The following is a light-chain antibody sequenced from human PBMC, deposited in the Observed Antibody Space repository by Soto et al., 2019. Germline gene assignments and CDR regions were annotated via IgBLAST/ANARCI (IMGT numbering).Light chain of an antibody. CDR2: GAS. CDR3: QQYGSSPWT. Sequence: EIVLTQSPGTLSLSPGERATLSCRASQSVSSSYLAWYQQKPGQAPRLLIYGASNRATGIPDRFSGSGSGTDFTLTINRLEPEDFAVYYCQQYGSSPWTFGQATTVEIK. V-gene: IGKV3-20*01. J-gene: IGKJ1*01. CDR1: QSVSSSY.